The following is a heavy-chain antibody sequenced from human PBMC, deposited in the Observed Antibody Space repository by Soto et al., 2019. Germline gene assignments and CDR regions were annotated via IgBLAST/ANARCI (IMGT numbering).Heavy chain of an antibody. Sequence: QVQLVQSGAEVKKPGASVKVSCKASGYTFSNYGFSWVRQAPGQGHEWMGWISGYNGNTNYAERLQGRFTMTTDTSTSTAYMELKSLRYDDSAVYYCAREGQHGYWGEGTPVNVSS. J-gene: IGHJ4*02. V-gene: IGHV1-18*01. CDR1: GYTFSNYG. CDR3: AREGQHGY. CDR2: ISGYNGNT. D-gene: IGHD6-13*01.